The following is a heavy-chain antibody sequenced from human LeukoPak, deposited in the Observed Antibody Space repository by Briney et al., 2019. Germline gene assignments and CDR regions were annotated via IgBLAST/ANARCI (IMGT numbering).Heavy chain of an antibody. CDR3: ARDPYSGNYGAYYYYYMDV. J-gene: IGHJ6*03. D-gene: IGHD1-26*01. CDR2: ITSGSSYI. CDR1: GFIVSSNY. Sequence: GGSLRLSCAASGFIVSSNYMSWVRQAPGQRLEWVSSITSGSSYIYYADSVKGRFTISRDNAKSSLYLQMDSLRAEDTAVYYCARDPYSGNYGAYYYYYMDVWGKGTTVTISS. V-gene: IGHV3-21*01.